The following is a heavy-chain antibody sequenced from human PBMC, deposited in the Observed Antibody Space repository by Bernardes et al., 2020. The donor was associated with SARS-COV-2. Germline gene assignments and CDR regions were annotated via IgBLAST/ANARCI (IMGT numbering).Heavy chain of an antibody. D-gene: IGHD6-19*01. Sequence: GGSLRLSCAASGLSVSSSYIHWVRQAPGKGLEWVSVIYSSGSTFYADSVKDRFTVSRDNSKNTLYLQMNTLRAEDTAVYYCARAGYSSGWVRNYGMDVWGQGTT. J-gene: IGHJ6*02. CDR2: IYSSGST. CDR1: GLSVSSSY. V-gene: IGHV3-53*01. CDR3: ARAGYSSGWVRNYGMDV.